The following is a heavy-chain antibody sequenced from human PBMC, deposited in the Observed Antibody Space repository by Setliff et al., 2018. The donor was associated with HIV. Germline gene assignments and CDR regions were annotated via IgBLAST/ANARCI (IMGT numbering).Heavy chain of an antibody. CDR1: GGSISSGHYY. D-gene: IGHD2-2*01. V-gene: IGHV4-31*03. Sequence: SETLSLTCTVSGGSISSGHYYWSWIRQHPGKGLEWIGYIYYSGNPFYNPSLRSRVTMSLDTSKNQFSLKLSSVTAADTAVYYCARGFDYAQRPPLYYFDYWGQGTLVTVSS. J-gene: IGHJ4*02. CDR3: ARGFDYAQRPPLYYFDY. CDR2: IYYSGNP.